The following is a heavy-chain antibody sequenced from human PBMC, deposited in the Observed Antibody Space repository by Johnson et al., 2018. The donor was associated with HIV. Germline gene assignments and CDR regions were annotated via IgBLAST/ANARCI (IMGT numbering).Heavy chain of an antibody. Sequence: VQLVESGGGLVQPGGSLRLSCAASGFTVSSNYMSWVRQAPGKGLEWVANIKQDGSEKYYVDSVKGRFTISRDNSKNTLYLQMNSLRAEDTAVYYCARGLRQVAAFDIWGQGTMVTVSS. D-gene: IGHD3-16*01. J-gene: IGHJ3*02. CDR2: IKQDGSEK. CDR3: ARGLRQVAAFDI. CDR1: GFTVSSNY. V-gene: IGHV3-7*03.